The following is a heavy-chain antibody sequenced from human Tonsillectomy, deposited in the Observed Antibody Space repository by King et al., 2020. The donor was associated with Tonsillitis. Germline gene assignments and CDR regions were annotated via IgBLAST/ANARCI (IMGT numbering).Heavy chain of an antibody. CDR1: GFTFSSFA. Sequence: VQLVESGGGLVQPGGSLRLSCAASGFTFSSFAMNWVRQAPGRGLEWVSTVDGSGDIPFYADSVKGRFTISRDNSKNTLNLQMNSLRAEDTAVYFCAKREKTGWGAFDVWGQGTLVTVSS. D-gene: IGHD6-19*01. CDR2: VDGSGDIP. J-gene: IGHJ3*01. V-gene: IGHV3-23*04. CDR3: AKREKTGWGAFDV.